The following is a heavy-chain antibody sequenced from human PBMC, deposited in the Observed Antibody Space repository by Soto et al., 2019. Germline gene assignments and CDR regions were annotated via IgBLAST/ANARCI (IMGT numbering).Heavy chain of an antibody. D-gene: IGHD6-13*01. CDR3: AKRSISAAAGLDAFDI. CDR2: ISWNSGSI. J-gene: IGHJ3*02. Sequence: GGSLRLSCAASGFTFDDYAMHWVRQAPGKGLEWVSGISWNSGSIGYADSVKGRFTISRDNAKNSLYLQMNSLRAEDTALYYCAKRSISAAAGLDAFDIWGPGTTVPV. CDR1: GFTFDDYA. V-gene: IGHV3-9*01.